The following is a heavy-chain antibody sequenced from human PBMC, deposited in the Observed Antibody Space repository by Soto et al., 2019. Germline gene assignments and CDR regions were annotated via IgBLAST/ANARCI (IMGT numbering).Heavy chain of an antibody. CDR2: INPNSGGT. D-gene: IGHD2-8*01. CDR1: GYTFTGYY. Sequence: EASVKVSCKASGYTFTGYYMHWVRQAPGQGLEWMGWINPNSGGTNYAQKFQGRVTMTRDTSISTAYMELSRLRSDDTAVYYCARVVPDNIVLMVYAMNYYGMDVWGQGTTVTVSS. J-gene: IGHJ6*02. V-gene: IGHV1-2*02. CDR3: ARVVPDNIVLMVYAMNYYGMDV.